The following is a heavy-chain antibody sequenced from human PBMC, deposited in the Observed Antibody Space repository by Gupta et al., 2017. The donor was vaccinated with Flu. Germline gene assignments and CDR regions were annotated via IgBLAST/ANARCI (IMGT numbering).Heavy chain of an antibody. V-gene: IGHV3-30-3*01. CDR2: ISYDGSNK. CDR3: ARDSSNSDFDY. D-gene: IGHD4-4*01. J-gene: IGHJ4*02. Sequence: WVRQAPGKGLEWVAVISYDGSNKYYADSVKGRFTISRDNSKNTLYLQMNSLRAEDTAVYYRARDSSNSDFDYWGQGTLVTVSS.